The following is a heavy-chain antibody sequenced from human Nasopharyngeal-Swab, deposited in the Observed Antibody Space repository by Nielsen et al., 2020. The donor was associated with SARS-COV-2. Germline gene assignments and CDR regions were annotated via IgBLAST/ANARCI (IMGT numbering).Heavy chain of an antibody. CDR2: ISGSGGST. D-gene: IGHD3-10*01. J-gene: IGHJ4*02. CDR3: AKDREATYYYGSGSFDY. CDR1: GFTFSSYA. V-gene: IGHV3-23*01. Sequence: GGSLRLSCAASGFTFSSYAMSWVRQAPGKGLEWVSAISGSGGSTYYADSVKGRFTISRDNSKNTLYLQMNSLRAEDTAVYYRAKDREATYYYGSGSFDYWGQGTLVTVSS.